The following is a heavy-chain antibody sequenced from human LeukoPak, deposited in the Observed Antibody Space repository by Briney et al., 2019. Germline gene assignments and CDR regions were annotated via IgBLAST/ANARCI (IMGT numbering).Heavy chain of an antibody. Sequence: GGSLRLSCAASGFTFDDYGVSWVRQAPGKGLDWVSGINWNSGSTGYADSVKGRFTISRDNAKNSLYLQMNSLRAEDTALYHCASHACRYYYYYGMDVWGQGTTVTVSS. CDR2: INWNSGST. J-gene: IGHJ6*02. CDR3: ASHACRYYYYYGMDV. CDR1: GFTFDDYG. V-gene: IGHV3-20*01.